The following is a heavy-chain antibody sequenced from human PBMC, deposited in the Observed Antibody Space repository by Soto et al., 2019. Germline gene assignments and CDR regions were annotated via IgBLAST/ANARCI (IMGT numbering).Heavy chain of an antibody. CDR3: ANGRYSSGWYVY. CDR2: ISYDGSNK. V-gene: IGHV3-30*18. J-gene: IGHJ4*02. D-gene: IGHD6-19*01. CDR1: GFTFSSYG. Sequence: QVQLVESGGGVVQPGRSLRLSCAASGFTFSSYGMHWVRQAPGKGLEWVAVISYDGSNKYYADSVKGRFTISRDNSKNTLYLQMNSLRAEDTAVYYCANGRYSSGWYVYWGQGTLVTVSS.